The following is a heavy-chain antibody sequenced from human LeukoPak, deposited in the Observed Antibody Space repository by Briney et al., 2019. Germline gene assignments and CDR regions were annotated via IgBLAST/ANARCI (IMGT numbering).Heavy chain of an antibody. Sequence: GGSLRLSCAASGFTFSSYAMSWVRQAPGKGLEWVSAISGSGGSTYYADSVKGRFTISRDNSKNTLYLQMNSLRAEDTAVYYCAKDTDRNIVLMVYAIFDAFDIWGQGTIVTVSS. V-gene: IGHV3-23*01. D-gene: IGHD2-8*01. CDR2: ISGSGGST. J-gene: IGHJ3*02. CDR3: AKDTDRNIVLMVYAIFDAFDI. CDR1: GFTFSSYA.